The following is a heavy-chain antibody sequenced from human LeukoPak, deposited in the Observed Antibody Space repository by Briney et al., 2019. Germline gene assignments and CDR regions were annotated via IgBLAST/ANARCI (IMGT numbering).Heavy chain of an antibody. CDR3: ARVGYSSGYYYYYYMDV. Sequence: SVKVSCKASGGTFSSYAISWVRQAPGQGLEWMGGIIPIFGTANYAQKFQGRVTITADKSTSTAYMELSSLRSEDTAVYYCARVGYSSGYYYYYYMDVWGKGTTVTVSS. CDR1: GGTFSSYA. CDR2: IIPIFGTA. V-gene: IGHV1-69*06. J-gene: IGHJ6*03. D-gene: IGHD6-19*01.